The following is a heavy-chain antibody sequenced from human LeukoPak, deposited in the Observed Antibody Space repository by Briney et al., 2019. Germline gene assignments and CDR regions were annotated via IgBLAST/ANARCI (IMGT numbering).Heavy chain of an antibody. V-gene: IGHV4-34*01. CDR2: INHSGST. Sequence: SETLSLTCAVYGGSFSGYYWSWIRQPPGKGLEWVGEINHSGSTNYNPSLKSRVTISVDTSKNHFSLKLSSVTAADTAVYYCARADRSGWDGDFGYWGQGTLVTVSS. CDR3: ARADRSGWDGDFGY. D-gene: IGHD6-19*01. J-gene: IGHJ4*02. CDR1: GGSFSGYY.